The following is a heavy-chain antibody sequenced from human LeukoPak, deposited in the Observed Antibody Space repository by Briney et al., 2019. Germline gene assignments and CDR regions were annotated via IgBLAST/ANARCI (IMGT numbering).Heavy chain of an antibody. J-gene: IGHJ4*02. D-gene: IGHD3-3*01. CDR3: ARYDFWSGYYSDY. V-gene: IGHV1-2*02. Sequence: ASVKVSCKASVYTFTGYYMHWVRQAPGQGLECMGWINPNSGGTNYAQKFQGRVTMTRDTSISTAYMELSRLRSDDTAVYYCARYDFWSGYYSDYWGQGTLVTVSS. CDR1: VYTFTGYY. CDR2: INPNSGGT.